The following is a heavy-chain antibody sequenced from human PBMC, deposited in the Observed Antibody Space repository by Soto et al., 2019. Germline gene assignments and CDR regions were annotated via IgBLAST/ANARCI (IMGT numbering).Heavy chain of an antibody. V-gene: IGHV4-38-2*01. J-gene: IGHJ4*02. D-gene: IGHD3-10*01. CDR2: VDHSGRT. CDR1: GYSINSDYY. CDR3: AKKGYYPSGKINLFDS. Sequence: SETLSLTCAVSGYSINSDYYWGWIRQPPGKGLEWIGSVDHSGRTYYSPSLRSRLTIFIDTSKNQFALRLTSVTAADTAMYFCAKKGYYPSGKINLFDSWGPGTMVTVYS.